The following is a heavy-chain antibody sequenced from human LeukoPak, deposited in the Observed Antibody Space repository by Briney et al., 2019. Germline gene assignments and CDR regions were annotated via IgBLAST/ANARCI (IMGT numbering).Heavy chain of an antibody. J-gene: IGHJ4*02. CDR1: GGTLSSTY. V-gene: IGHV3-66*01. D-gene: IGHD1/OR15-1a*01. Sequence: GGALRLSCAASGGTLSSTYISWVGQAPGKGLEWVSLSHSRRSTYYADSLKGRFTISRDNSKTTAYLQMNSLRAEDTAVYYCARATTPYFDYWGQGALVTVSS. CDR2: SHSRRST. CDR3: ARATTPYFDY.